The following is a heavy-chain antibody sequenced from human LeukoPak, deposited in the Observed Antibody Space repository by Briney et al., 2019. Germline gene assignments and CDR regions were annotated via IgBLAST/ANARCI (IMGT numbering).Heavy chain of an antibody. Sequence: PGGSLRLSCITSGFTFGDYAMSWVRQAPGKGLEWVGVIRSKAYGGTADSAASVTGRFTILRDDANSIAYLQMNSLKTEDTAVXXXXXXXXXXTGWYIHFYWGQGSVVTVSS. CDR1: GFTFGDYA. D-gene: IGHD6-19*01. CDR3: XXXXXXXTGWYIHFY. V-gene: IGHV3-49*04. CDR2: IRSKAYGGTA. J-gene: IGHJ4*02.